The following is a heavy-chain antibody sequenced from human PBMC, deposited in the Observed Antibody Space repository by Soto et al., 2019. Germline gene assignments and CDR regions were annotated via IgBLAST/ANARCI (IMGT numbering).Heavy chain of an antibody. V-gene: IGHV4-59*01. CDR3: ARDLWGYCGADCYPLDV. CDR2: MYNTGST. CDR1: GGSISRYY. J-gene: IGHJ6*02. D-gene: IGHD2-21*02. Sequence: QVRLQESGPGLVKPSETLSLTCTVSGGSISRYYWSWIRQPPGKGLEWIGYMYNTGSTIYNPSLKSRVTISVATSQNQFSLKLNSVTAPDTAVYYCARDLWGYCGADCYPLDVWGQGTTVTVSS.